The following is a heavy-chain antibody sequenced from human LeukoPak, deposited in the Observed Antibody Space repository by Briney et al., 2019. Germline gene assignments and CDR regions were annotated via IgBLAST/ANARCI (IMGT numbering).Heavy chain of an antibody. CDR3: ARMEQQLVRGSYYYYGMDV. D-gene: IGHD6-13*01. CDR1: GGSIRSYY. J-gene: IGHJ6*02. V-gene: IGHV4-59*01. Sequence: NPSETLSLTCTVSGGSIRSYYWSWIRQPSGKGLEWIGYLYYSGSTNYNPSLKSRVTISVDTSKNQFSLKLSSVTAADTAVYYCARMEQQLVRGSYYYYGMDVWGQGTTVTVSS. CDR2: LYYSGST.